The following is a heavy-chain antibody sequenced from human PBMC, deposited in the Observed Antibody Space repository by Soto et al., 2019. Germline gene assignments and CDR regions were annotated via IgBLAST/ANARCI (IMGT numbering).Heavy chain of an antibody. CDR1: GFTFSSYE. Sequence: GSLRLSCAASGFTFSSYEMNWVRQAPGKGLEWVSYISSSGSTIYYADSVKGRFTISRDNAKNSLYLQMNSLRAEDTAVYYCARETVYGMDVWGQGTTVTVSS. D-gene: IGHD4-17*01. CDR3: ARETVYGMDV. J-gene: IGHJ6*02. CDR2: ISSSGSTI. V-gene: IGHV3-48*03.